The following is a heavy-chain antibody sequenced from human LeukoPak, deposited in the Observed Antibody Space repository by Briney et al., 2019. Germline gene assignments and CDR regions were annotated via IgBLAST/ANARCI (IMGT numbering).Heavy chain of an antibody. CDR1: GFTFSSYW. V-gene: IGHV3-7*01. CDR3: AKVLWFGELSNPMDV. Sequence: GGSLRLSCAASGFTFSSYWMAWVRQTPGKGLEWVDNIKHDASEKYYVDSVKGRFTISRDNAQNSFYLQMNSLRAEDTAVYYCAKVLWFGELSNPMDVWGQGTTVTVFS. D-gene: IGHD3-10*01. J-gene: IGHJ6*02. CDR2: IKHDASEK.